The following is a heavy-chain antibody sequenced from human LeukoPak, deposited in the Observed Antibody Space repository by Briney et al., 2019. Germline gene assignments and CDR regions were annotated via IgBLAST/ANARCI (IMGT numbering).Heavy chain of an antibody. D-gene: IGHD3-9*01. CDR2: IYTSGST. J-gene: IGHJ3*02. CDR3: ARASYYDILTGYYHDAFDI. V-gene: IGHV4-61*02. Sequence: PSETLSLTCTVSGGTINSGSYYWSWIRQPAGKGLEWIGRIYTSGSTNYNPSLKSRVTISVDTSKNQFSLKLSSVTAADTAVYYCARASYYDILTGYYHDAFDIWGQGTMVTVSS. CDR1: GGTINSGSYY.